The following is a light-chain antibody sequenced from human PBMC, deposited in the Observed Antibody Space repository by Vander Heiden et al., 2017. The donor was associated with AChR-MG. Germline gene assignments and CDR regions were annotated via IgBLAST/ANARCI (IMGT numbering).Light chain of an antibody. CDR2: GAS. J-gene: IGKJ2*01. CDR3: QQYNNWPYT. Sequence: EIVITQSPATLSVSPGERATLSCRASQSVSSNLAWYQQKPGQAPRLLIFGASTRATGIPARFSGSGSGTEFTLTISSLQSEDFAVYYCQQYNNWPYTFGQGTKLGIK. CDR1: QSVSSN. V-gene: IGKV3-15*01.